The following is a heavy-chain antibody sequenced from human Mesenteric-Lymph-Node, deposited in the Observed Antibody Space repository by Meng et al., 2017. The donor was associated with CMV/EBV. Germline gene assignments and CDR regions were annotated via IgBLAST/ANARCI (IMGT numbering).Heavy chain of an antibody. CDR1: GFTFRSYA. D-gene: IGHD3-10*01. J-gene: IGHJ4*02. V-gene: IGHV3-23*01. CDR3: AKRAGGPDY. CDR2: ISGSDNNT. Sequence: LSCAASGFTFRSYAMSWVRQAPGKGLEWVSVISGSDNNTYYADSVKGRFTISRDNSKNTLYLQMNSLRAEDTAIYYCAKRAGGPDYWGQGTLVTVSS.